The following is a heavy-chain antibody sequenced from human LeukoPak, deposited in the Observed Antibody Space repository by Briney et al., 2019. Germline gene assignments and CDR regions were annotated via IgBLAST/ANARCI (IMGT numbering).Heavy chain of an antibody. J-gene: IGHJ2*01. CDR2: IIPIFGTA. D-gene: IGHD3/OR15-3a*01. CDR3: AREEDWGQYWYFDL. V-gene: IGHV1-69*05. CDR1: GCTFGSYA. Sequence: SVKVSCKAPGCTFGSYAISWVRQAPGQGLEWMGRIIPIFGTANYAQKFQGRVTITTDESTSTAYMELSSLRSEDTAVYYCAREEDWGQYWYFDLWGRGTLVTVSS.